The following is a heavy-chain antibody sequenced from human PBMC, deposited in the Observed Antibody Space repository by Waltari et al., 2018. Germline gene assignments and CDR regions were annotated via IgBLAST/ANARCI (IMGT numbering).Heavy chain of an antibody. CDR1: GFTFKNAW. V-gene: IGHV3-15*07. Sequence: EVQLVESGGGSVKPGGSLRLSCAGSGFTFKNAWMNWVRQAPGKGLEWVGRIKSITDGGTTDYAAPVKGRFTISRDDSKSTLYLQVSTLKTEDTAVYYCTTSITSQIDYWGQGTLVTVSS. CDR2: IKSITDGGTT. J-gene: IGHJ4*02. D-gene: IGHD6-6*01. CDR3: TTSITSQIDY.